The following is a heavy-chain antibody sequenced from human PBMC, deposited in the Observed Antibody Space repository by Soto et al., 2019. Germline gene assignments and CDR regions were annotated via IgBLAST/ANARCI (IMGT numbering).Heavy chain of an antibody. V-gene: IGHV2-5*02. CDR2: IYWDDGK. D-gene: IGHD2-15*01. Sequence: QITLKESGPPLVKPTQTLTLTCTFSGFSLSTSGVGVAWIRQPPGKALEWLALIYWDDGKRYRPSLESRLTITEDTSNNQLALTITDMDSVDTAIYYCAYLPCSGGSCYWFSFPDMDVWGQGTTVTVSS. J-gene: IGHJ6*02. CDR1: GFSLSTSGVG. CDR3: AYLPCSGGSCYWFSFPDMDV.